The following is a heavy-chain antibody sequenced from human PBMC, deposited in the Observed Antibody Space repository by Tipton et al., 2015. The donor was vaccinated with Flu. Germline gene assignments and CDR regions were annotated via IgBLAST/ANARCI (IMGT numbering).Heavy chain of an antibody. Sequence: SLRLSCAASGFTFSNYGMHWVRQAPGKGLEWVAITCFDERNKYYADSVKGRFTISRDNSKNTLYLQMNSLRAEDTAVYFCARDVNPGRDGYNWGADYWGQGTLVTVSS. V-gene: IGHV3-33*01. D-gene: IGHD5-24*01. J-gene: IGHJ4*02. CDR3: ARDVNPGRDGYNWGADY. CDR1: GFTFSNYG. CDR2: TCFDERNK.